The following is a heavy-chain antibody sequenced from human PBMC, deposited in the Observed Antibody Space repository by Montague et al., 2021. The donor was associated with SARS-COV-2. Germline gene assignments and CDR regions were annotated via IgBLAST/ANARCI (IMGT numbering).Heavy chain of an antibody. Sequence: SLRLSCAASGFTFGNYWMHWVRQAPGKGLVWVSRISTDGSTTTYADSVKGRFTISRDNAKNTLYLQMNSPRAEDTAVYYCVRVNYDILTDYYFLDYWGQGTLVTVSS. D-gene: IGHD3-9*01. J-gene: IGHJ4*02. CDR1: GFTFGNYW. CDR2: ISTDGSTT. V-gene: IGHV3-74*01. CDR3: VRVNYDILTDYYFLDY.